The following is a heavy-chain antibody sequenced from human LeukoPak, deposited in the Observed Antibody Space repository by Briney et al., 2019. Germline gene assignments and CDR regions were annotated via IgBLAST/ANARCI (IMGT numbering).Heavy chain of an antibody. D-gene: IGHD4-17*01. CDR3: ASAGLGTVTTSNFAY. CDR2: IIPIFGTA. V-gene: IGHV1-69*13. J-gene: IGHJ4*02. CDR1: GGTFSSYA. Sequence: GASVKVSCKASGGTFSSYAISWVRQAPGQGLEWMGEIIPIFGTANYAQKFQGRVTITADESTSTAYMELSSLRSEDTAVYYCASAGLGTVTTSNFAYWGQGTLVTVSS.